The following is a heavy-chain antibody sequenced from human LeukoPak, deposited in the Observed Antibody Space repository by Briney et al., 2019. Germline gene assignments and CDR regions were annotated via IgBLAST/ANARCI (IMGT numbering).Heavy chain of an antibody. V-gene: IGHV3-53*01. J-gene: IGHJ3*01. CDR3: ARDPPEIEDAFDV. CDR1: GFTGSNNY. Sequence: GGSLRLSCAASGFTGSNNYMSWVRQAPGKGLEWVSVTYTGGSTYYADSVKGRFTISRDNSKNTLYLQMNSLRAEDTAVYYCARDPPEIEDAFDVWGQGTMVTVSS. CDR2: TYTGGST.